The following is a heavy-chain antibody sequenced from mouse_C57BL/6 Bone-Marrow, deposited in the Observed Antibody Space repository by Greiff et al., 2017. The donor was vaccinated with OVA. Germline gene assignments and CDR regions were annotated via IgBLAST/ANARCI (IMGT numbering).Heavy chain of an antibody. CDR2: IYPGSGSI. CDR3: ARHEEELGRAWFAY. V-gene: IGHV1-62-2*01. CDR1: GYTFTEYT. Sequence: VQRVESGAELVKPGASVKLSCKASGYTFTEYTIHWVKQRSGQGLEWIGWIYPGSGSIKYNEKFKDKATLTADKSSSTVYMELSRLPSEDSAVYFCARHEEELGRAWFAYWGQGTLVTVSA. J-gene: IGHJ3*01. D-gene: IGHD4-1*01.